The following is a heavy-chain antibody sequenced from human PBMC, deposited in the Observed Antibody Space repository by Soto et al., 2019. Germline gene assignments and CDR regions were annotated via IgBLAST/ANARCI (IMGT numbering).Heavy chain of an antibody. CDR1: GYTFSTYG. Sequence: ASVKVSCKASGYTFSTYGITWVRQAPGQGLEWMGWINPLKGDTNSAARFQDRLTMTTDTSTRRAYMELRSLTSDDTAVYYCARVKVPAAILGAFDLWGQGTVVTVSS. V-gene: IGHV1-18*01. D-gene: IGHD2-2*02. J-gene: IGHJ3*01. CDR2: INPLKGDT. CDR3: ARVKVPAAILGAFDL.